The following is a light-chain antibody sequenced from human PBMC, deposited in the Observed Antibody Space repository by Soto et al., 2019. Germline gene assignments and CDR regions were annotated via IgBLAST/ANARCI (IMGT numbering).Light chain of an antibody. CDR3: QQRSKWPPIT. J-gene: IGKJ5*01. Sequence: IVLTQSPATLSLSPGERATLSCRASQSVSSYLAWYQQKPGQAPRLLIYDASNRATGIPVRFSGSGSGTDFTLTISSLESEDFAVYYCQQRSKWPPITFGQGTRLEIK. CDR2: DAS. V-gene: IGKV3-11*01. CDR1: QSVSSY.